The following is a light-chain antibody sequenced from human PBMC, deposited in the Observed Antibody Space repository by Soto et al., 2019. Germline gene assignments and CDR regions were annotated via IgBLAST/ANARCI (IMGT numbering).Light chain of an antibody. CDR2: GAS. J-gene: IGKJ1*01. CDR1: QSVSRNY. Sequence: EIVLTQSPGTLSLSPGERATLSCRASQSVSRNYLAWYQHKPDQAPTLLIYGASRRTPGIPDRFSGRGSGTDFTLTISGLEPEDFAVYYCQQYGDSPRTFGQGTKVEIK. CDR3: QQYGDSPRT. V-gene: IGKV3-20*01.